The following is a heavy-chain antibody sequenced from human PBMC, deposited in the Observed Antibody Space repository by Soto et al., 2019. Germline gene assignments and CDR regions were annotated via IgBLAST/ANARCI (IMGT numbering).Heavy chain of an antibody. CDR2: ISASGEKP. D-gene: IGHD6-19*01. CDR3: AKLEWLEFGGDY. J-gene: IGHJ4*02. V-gene: IGHV3-23*01. CDR1: GLANRDYP. Sequence: EVHLLESGGGVVQPGKSLKISYAASGLANRDYPMTWVRQPPGPGLEWVSGISASGEKPYYADSVKGRFTISRDNSKNTLSLQMNSLRVEDTGIYYCAKLEWLEFGGDYWGQGTLVTVSS.